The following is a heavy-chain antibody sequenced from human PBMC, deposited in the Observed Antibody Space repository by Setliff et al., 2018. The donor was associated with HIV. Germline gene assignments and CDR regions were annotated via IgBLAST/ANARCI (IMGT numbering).Heavy chain of an antibody. CDR3: ARGSRGYSYAYYYYYMDV. J-gene: IGHJ6*03. V-gene: IGHV4-59*01. CDR2: IYYSGST. D-gene: IGHD5-18*01. Sequence: PSETLSLTCTVSGDSISSSYYWSWIRQPPGKGLEWIGYIYYSGSTNYNPSLKSRVTISVDTSKNQFSLKLSSVTAADTAVYYCARGSRGYSYAYYYYYMDVWGKGTTVTVSS. CDR1: GDSISSSYY.